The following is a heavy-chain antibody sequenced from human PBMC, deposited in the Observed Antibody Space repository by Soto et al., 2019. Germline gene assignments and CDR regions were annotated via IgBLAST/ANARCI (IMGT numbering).Heavy chain of an antibody. J-gene: IGHJ4*02. D-gene: IGHD4-17*01. CDR3: ARWDYGYYARFDY. Sequence: QVQLVQSGAEVKKSGASVKVSCKASGYTFTSHDINWVRQATGQGLEWMGWMNPNSGNTGYAQKFQGRVTMARNTSISTAYMELSSLRSEDTAVYYCARWDYGYYARFDYWGQGTLVTVSS. CDR1: GYTFTSHD. CDR2: MNPNSGNT. V-gene: IGHV1-8*01.